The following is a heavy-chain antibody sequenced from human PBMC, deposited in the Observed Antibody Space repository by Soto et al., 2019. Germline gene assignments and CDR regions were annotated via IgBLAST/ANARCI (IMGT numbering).Heavy chain of an antibody. D-gene: IGHD2-15*01. CDR1: GFTFSSYW. Sequence: PGGSLRLSCAASGFTFSSYWMSWVRQAPGKGLEWVANIKQDGSEKYYVDSVKGRFTISRDNAKNSLYLQMNSLRAEDTAVYYCARDLDYGGNSYYYGMEVWGQGTTVTVSS. CDR3: ARDLDYGGNSYYYGMEV. CDR2: IKQDGSEK. V-gene: IGHV3-7*05. J-gene: IGHJ6*01.